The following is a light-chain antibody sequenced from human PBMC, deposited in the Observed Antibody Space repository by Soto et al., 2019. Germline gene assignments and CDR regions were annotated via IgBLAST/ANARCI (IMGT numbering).Light chain of an antibody. V-gene: IGKV1-9*01. CDR3: QQLNTYPIT. CDR2: AAS. J-gene: IGKJ5*01. CDR1: QGISSF. Sequence: DIQLTQSPSFLSASVGDRVTITCRASQGISSFLAWYQQKPGKAPKVLIYAASTLQSGVPSRFSGSGSGTEFTLTISSLQPEDFATYYCQQLNTYPITLGQGTRLEIK.